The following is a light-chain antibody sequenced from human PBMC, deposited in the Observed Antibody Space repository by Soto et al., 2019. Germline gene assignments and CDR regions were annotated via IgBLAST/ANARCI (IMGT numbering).Light chain of an antibody. J-gene: IGLJ2*01. V-gene: IGLV2-14*01. CDR2: DVS. Sequence: QYALTQPASVSGSPGQSITISCTGTSSDVGGYNYVSWYQQHPGKAPKLMIYDVSNRPSGVSNRFSGSKSGNTASLTISGLQAEDEADYYCSSSTTSGSLVFGGGNKVTVL. CDR1: SSDVGGYNY. CDR3: SSSTTSGSLV.